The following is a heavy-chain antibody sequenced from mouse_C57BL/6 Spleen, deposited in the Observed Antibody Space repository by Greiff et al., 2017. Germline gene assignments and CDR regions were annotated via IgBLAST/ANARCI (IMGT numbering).Heavy chain of an antibody. CDR2: IDPEDGDT. J-gene: IGHJ2*01. D-gene: IGHD1-1*01. Sequence: EVQLQQSGAELVKPGASVKLSCTASGFNIKDYYMHWVKQRTEQGLEWIGRIDPEDGDTKYAPKFQGKATITADTSSNTAYLQLSSLTSEDTAVYYCAPSITTVVGFDYWGQGTTLTVSS. V-gene: IGHV14-2*01. CDR1: GFNIKDYY. CDR3: APSITTVVGFDY.